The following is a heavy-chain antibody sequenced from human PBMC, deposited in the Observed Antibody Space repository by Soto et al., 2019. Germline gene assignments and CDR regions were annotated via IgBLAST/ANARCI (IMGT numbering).Heavy chain of an antibody. CDR3: ASATFSRHYAMDV. D-gene: IGHD1-26*01. CDR1: GGSVSRGDYY. J-gene: IGHJ6*02. V-gene: IGHV4-30-4*01. CDR2: SYYSGSI. Sequence: TSWALALTCSVSGGSVSRGDYYWSWIRQSPGKGLEWIGYSYYSGSIYYNPTFKSRATISVDTSKNQLSLKLRSVTAADTAVFYGASATFSRHYAMDVCGQGTAV.